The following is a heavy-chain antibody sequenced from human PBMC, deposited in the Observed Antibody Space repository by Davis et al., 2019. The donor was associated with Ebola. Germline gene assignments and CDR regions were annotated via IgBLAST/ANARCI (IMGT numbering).Heavy chain of an antibody. J-gene: IGHJ5*02. V-gene: IGHV4-34*01. Sequence: GSLRLSCAVYGGSFSGYYWSWIRQPPGKGLEWIGEINHSGSTNYNPSLKSRVTISVDTSKNQFSLKLSSVTAADTAVYYCARGTSITIFGVVISTRNWFDPWGQGTLVTVSS. CDR3: ARGTSITIFGVVISTRNWFDP. D-gene: IGHD3-3*01. CDR1: GGSFSGYY. CDR2: INHSGST.